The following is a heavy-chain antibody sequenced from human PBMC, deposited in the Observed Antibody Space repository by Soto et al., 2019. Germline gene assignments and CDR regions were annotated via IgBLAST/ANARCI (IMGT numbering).Heavy chain of an antibody. D-gene: IGHD4-17*01. J-gene: IGHJ4*02. V-gene: IGHV3-30-3*01. CDR2: ISYDGSNK. CDR1: GFTFSSYA. Sequence: HPGGSLRLSCAASGFTFSSYAMHWVRQAPGKGLEWVAVISYDGSNKYYADSVKGRFTISRDNSKNTLYLQMNSLRAEDTAVYYCARADYGDYVGHFDYWGQGTLVTVSS. CDR3: ARADYGDYVGHFDY.